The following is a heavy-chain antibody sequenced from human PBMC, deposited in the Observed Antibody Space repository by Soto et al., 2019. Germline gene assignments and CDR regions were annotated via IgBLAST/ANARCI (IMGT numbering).Heavy chain of an antibody. Sequence: GASVKVSCKASGYTFTSYAMHWVRHAPGQRLEWMGWINAGNGNTKYSQKFQGRVTITRDTSASTAYMELSSLRSEDTAVYYCAREVDCSSTSCHDYWGQGTLVTVSS. CDR1: GYTFTSYA. V-gene: IGHV1-3*01. D-gene: IGHD2-2*01. J-gene: IGHJ4*02. CDR3: AREVDCSSTSCHDY. CDR2: INAGNGNT.